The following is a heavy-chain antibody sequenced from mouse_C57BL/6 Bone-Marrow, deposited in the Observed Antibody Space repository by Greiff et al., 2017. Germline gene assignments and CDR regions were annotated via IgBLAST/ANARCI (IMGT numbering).Heavy chain of an antibody. CDR2: IWSGGST. V-gene: IGHV2-2*01. CDR1: GFSLTSYG. D-gene: IGHD2-1*01. CDR3: ARERDGNYSWFAY. Sequence: QVQLKQSGPGLVQPSQSLSITCTVSGFSLTSYGVHWVRQSPGKGLEWLGVIWSGGSTDYNAAFISRLSISKDNSKSQVFFKMNSLQADDTAMYYCARERDGNYSWFAYWGQGTLVTVSA. J-gene: IGHJ3*01.